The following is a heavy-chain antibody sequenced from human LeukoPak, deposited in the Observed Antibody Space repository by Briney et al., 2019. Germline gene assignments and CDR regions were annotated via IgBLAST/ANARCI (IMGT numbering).Heavy chain of an antibody. CDR2: IYYSGST. CDR1: GGSISRYY. CDR3: ARGAYPDAFDI. V-gene: IGHV4-59*01. D-gene: IGHD2-21*01. J-gene: IGHJ3*02. Sequence: SETLSLTCTVSGGSISRYYWSWIRQPPGKGLEWIGYIYYSGSTNYNPSLTGRVTISVDTSKSQFSLKLSSVTAADTAVYYCARGAYPDAFDIWGQGTMVTVSS.